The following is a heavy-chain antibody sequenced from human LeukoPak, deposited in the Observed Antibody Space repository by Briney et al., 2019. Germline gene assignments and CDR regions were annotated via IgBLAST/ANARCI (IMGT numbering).Heavy chain of an antibody. CDR1: GFSFSNYA. D-gene: IGHD2-21*02. J-gene: IGHJ5*02. V-gene: IGHV3-30*14. CDR3: ARFIRPFVTFDP. Sequence: PGRSLRLSCAGSGFSFSNYALPWVRQAPGKGLEWMAVISYDGINKNHADSVKGRFTISRDNSKNTLYLQMNSLRAEDTAVYYCARFIRPFVTFDPWGQGTLVTVSS. CDR2: ISYDGINK.